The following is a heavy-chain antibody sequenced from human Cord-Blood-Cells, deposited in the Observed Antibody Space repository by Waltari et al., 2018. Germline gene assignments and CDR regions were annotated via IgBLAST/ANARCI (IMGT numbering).Heavy chain of an antibody. CDR3: ARGPLPLWFMHNWFDP. J-gene: IGHJ5*02. CDR2: IKHSGST. D-gene: IGHD3-10*01. V-gene: IGHV4-34*01. CDR1: GGSFSGYY. Sequence: QLQLQQWGAGLLEPSETLSLTCAGTGGSFSGYYWSWTRQPPGKGLEWSGEIKHSGSTNDNPSLQSRVTISVDTSKNQFSLKLSSVNAADTAVYYRARGPLPLWFMHNWFDPWGQGTLVTVSS.